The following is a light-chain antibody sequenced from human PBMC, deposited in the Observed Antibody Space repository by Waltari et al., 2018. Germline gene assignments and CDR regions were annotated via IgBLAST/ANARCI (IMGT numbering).Light chain of an antibody. CDR3: QQTNSLLALT. CDR2: AAS. Sequence: DLQMTQSPSSVSASLGDRVTITCRASQDISTWVAWYQQKPGTVPNLLIYAASNLQSGVPSRFSGSGSGTDFTLTITSLQPEDFATYYCQQTNSLLALTFGGGTKVEMK. J-gene: IGKJ4*01. CDR1: QDISTW. V-gene: IGKV1-12*01.